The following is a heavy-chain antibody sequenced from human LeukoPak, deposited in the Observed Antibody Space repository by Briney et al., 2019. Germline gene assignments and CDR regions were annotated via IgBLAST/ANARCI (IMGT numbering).Heavy chain of an antibody. J-gene: IGHJ6*02. D-gene: IGHD4-17*01. CDR3: ARDGPAGYGDPLYYYYGMDV. CDR1: GGSISSGSYY. V-gene: IGHV4-61*02. CDR2: IYTSGST. Sequence: SETLSLTCTVSGGSISSGSYYWSWIRQPAGKGLEWIGRIYTSGSTNYNPSLKSRVTISVDTSKNQFSLKLGSVTAADTAVYYCARDGPAGYGDPLYYYYGMDVWGQGTTVTVSS.